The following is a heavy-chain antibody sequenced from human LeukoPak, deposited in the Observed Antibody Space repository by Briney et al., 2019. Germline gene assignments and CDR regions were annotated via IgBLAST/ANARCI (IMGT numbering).Heavy chain of an antibody. J-gene: IGHJ4*02. CDR1: GFTITSSA. CDR2: IVVGSGNT. V-gene: IGHV1-58*01. D-gene: IGHD7-27*01. Sequence: SVKVSCKASGFTITSSAVQWVRQARGQRLEWIGWIVVGSGNTNYAQKFQERVTITRDMSTSTAYMELSSLRSEDTAVYYCAAFVGRWGDSDYWGQGTLVTVSS. CDR3: AAFVGRWGDSDY.